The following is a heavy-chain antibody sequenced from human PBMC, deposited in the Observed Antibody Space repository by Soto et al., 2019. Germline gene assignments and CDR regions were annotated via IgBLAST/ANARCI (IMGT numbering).Heavy chain of an antibody. CDR1: GYTFTSYD. J-gene: IGHJ6*03. CDR3: ARAERKLAARPRNYYYYYMDV. CDR2: MNPNSGNT. D-gene: IGHD6-6*01. V-gene: IGHV1-8*01. Sequence: ASVKVSCKASGYTFTSYDINWVRQATGQGLEWMGWMNPNSGNTGYAQKFKGRVTMTRNTSISTAYMELSSLRSEDTAVYYCARAERKLAARPRNYYYYYMDVWGKGTTVTVSS.